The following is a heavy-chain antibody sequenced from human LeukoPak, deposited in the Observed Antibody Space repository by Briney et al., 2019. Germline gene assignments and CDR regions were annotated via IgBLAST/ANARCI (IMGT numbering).Heavy chain of an antibody. CDR2: ISSSSNYI. CDR1: GFTFSSST. D-gene: IGHD3-3*01. V-gene: IGHV3-21*01. Sequence: GGSLRLSCAASGFTFSSSTMNWVRQAPGKGLEWVSSISSSSNYIYYADSVKGRFTISGDNAKNSLYLQMNSLRAEDTAVYYCATIFGRFDYWGQGTLVTVSS. CDR3: ATIFGRFDY. J-gene: IGHJ4*02.